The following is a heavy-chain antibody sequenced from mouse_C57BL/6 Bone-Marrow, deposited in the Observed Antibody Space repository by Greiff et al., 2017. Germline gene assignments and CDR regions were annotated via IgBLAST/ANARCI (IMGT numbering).Heavy chain of an antibody. J-gene: IGHJ2*01. CDR3: ARGGYGINFDC. V-gene: IGHV1-69*01. CDR1: GYTFTSYW. CDR2: IDPSDSYT. Sequence: VQLQQSGAELVMPGASVKLSCKASGYTFTSYWMHWVKQRPGQGLEWIGEIDPSDSYTNYNQKFKGKSTLTVDKSSSTAYMQLSSLTSEDSAVYYCARGGYGINFDCWGQGTTLTVSS. D-gene: IGHD2-10*02.